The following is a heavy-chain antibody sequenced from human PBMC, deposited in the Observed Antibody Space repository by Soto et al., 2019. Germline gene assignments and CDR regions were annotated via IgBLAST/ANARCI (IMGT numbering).Heavy chain of an antibody. CDR1: GGTFSSYA. J-gene: IGHJ5*02. CDR2: IIPIFGTA. D-gene: IGHD2-15*01. Sequence: QVQLVQSGAEVKKPGSSVKVSCKASGGTFSSYAISWVRQAPGQGLEWMGGIIPIFGTANYAQKFQGRVTITADESTISAYMELSSLRSEDTAVYYCARVGYCSGGSCRENWFDPWGQGPLVTVSS. CDR3: ARVGYCSGGSCRENWFDP. V-gene: IGHV1-69*01.